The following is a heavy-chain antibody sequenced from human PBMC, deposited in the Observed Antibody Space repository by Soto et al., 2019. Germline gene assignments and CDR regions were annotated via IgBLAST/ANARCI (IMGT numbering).Heavy chain of an antibody. CDR3: AKRAYCGCDCFAFDV. Sequence: QVQLVQSGAEVKKPGSSVRVSCKASGGINWVRQAPGHGLEWMGGFMPLFGTADYAQRFQGRVTITADELTTTSYMELRSLRSEDTAVYYCAKRAYCGCDCFAFDVWGQGTSVTVSS. CDR1: GG. V-gene: IGHV1-69*01. J-gene: IGHJ3*01. CDR2: FMPLFGTA. D-gene: IGHD2-21*02.